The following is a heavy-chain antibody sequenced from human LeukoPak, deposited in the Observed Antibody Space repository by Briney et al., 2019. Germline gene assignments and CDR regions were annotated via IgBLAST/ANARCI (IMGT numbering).Heavy chain of an antibody. Sequence: GASVKVSCKAPGYTFTSYGISWVRQAPGQGLEWVGWISAYNGNTNYAQKLQGRVTMTTDTSTSTAYMELRSLRSDDTAVYYCARIVGYDILTGYRSFDYWGQGTLVTVSS. CDR3: ARIVGYDILTGYRSFDY. CDR1: GYTFTSYG. J-gene: IGHJ4*02. CDR2: ISAYNGNT. V-gene: IGHV1-18*01. D-gene: IGHD3-9*01.